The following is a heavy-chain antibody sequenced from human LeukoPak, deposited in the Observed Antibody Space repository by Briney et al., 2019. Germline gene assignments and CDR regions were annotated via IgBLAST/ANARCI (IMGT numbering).Heavy chain of an antibody. Sequence: SETLSLTCTVSGGSISSYYWSWIRQPPGKGLEWIGYIYYSGSTNYNPSLKSRVTISVDKSKNQFSLKLSSVTAADTAVYYCARDPGYSSSWPYFDYWGQGTLVTVSS. D-gene: IGHD6-13*01. J-gene: IGHJ4*02. CDR2: IYYSGST. V-gene: IGHV4-59*12. CDR3: ARDPGYSSSWPYFDY. CDR1: GGSISSYY.